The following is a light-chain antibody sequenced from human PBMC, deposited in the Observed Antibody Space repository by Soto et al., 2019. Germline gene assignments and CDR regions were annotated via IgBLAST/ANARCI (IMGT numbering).Light chain of an antibody. J-gene: IGKJ4*01. V-gene: IGKV1-39*01. CDR2: ADS. CDR3: QQSYNTRPLP. CDR1: QTVTNY. Sequence: DIQLTQSPSSLSASVGDRVTITCRASQTVTNYLHWYQQKQGKAPKLLIYADSNLQSGVPSRFGASRSGTDFTLTINGLQPEDFSAYYCQQSYNTRPLPFGGGTTVESK.